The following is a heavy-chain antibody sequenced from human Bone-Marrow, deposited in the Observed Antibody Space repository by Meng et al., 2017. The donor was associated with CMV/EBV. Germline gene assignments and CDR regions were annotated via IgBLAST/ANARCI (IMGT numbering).Heavy chain of an antibody. CDR3: ARDRIAAALGYYYYGMDV. CDR1: GFTFSSYE. Sequence: GESLKISCAASGFTFSSYEMNWVRQAPGKGLEWVSSISSSSSYIYYADSVKGRFTISRDNAKNSLYLQMNSLRAEDTAVYYCARDRIAAALGYYYYGMDVWGQGTMVTVSS. J-gene: IGHJ6*02. D-gene: IGHD6-13*01. CDR2: ISSSSSYI. V-gene: IGHV3-21*01.